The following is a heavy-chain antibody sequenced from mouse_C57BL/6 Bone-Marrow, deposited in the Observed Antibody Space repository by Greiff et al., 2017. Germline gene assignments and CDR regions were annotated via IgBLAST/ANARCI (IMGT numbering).Heavy chain of an antibody. CDR1: GYSFTGYY. V-gene: IGHV1-43*01. D-gene: IGHD1-1*01. CDR2: INPSTGGT. J-gene: IGHJ2*01. CDR3: ERLTTVVATGYFDY. Sequence: EVQLQQSGPELVKPGASVKISCKASGYSFTGYYMHWVKQSSEKSLEWIGEINPSTGGTSYNQKFKGKATLTVDKSSSTAYMQLKSLTSEDSAVYYCERLTTVVATGYFDYWGQGTTLTVSS.